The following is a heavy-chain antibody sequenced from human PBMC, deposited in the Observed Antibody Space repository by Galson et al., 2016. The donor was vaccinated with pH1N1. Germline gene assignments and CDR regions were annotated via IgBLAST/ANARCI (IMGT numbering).Heavy chain of an antibody. CDR2: TYYGSKWYN. J-gene: IGHJ6*02. D-gene: IGHD3-10*01. V-gene: IGHV6-1*01. CDR3: ARDRGSTSFHNYGMDV. Sequence: CAISGDSVSSTNCAWDWIRQSPSRGLEWLGRTYYGSKWYNDYAVSVQSRITINPDTSKNQLSLHLNSVTPEDTAVYYCARDRGSTSFHNYGMDVWGQGTTVIVSS. CDR1: GDSVSSTNCA.